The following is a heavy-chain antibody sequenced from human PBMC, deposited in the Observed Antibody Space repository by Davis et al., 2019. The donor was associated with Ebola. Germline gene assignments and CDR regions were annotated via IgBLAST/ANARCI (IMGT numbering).Heavy chain of an antibody. CDR3: ARTSIVGTTTTASDI. CDR2: ISAYNGNT. D-gene: IGHD1-26*01. CDR1: GYTFTSYY. Sequence: ASVKVSCKASGYTFTSYYMHWVRQAPGQGLEWMGWISAYNGNTNYAQILQGRFTITTDTSTGTAYMELRSLRSDDTAVYFCARTSIVGTTTTASDIWGQGTKVTVSS. V-gene: IGHV1-18*04. J-gene: IGHJ3*02.